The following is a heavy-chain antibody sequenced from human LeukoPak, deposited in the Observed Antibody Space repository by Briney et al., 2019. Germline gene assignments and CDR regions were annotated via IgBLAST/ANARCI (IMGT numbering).Heavy chain of an antibody. V-gene: IGHV4-34*01. J-gene: IGHJ3*02. D-gene: IGHD2-21*02. Sequence: ETLSLTCAVYGGSFSGYYWSWIRQPPGKGLEWIGEINHSGSTNYNPSLKSRVTISVDTSKNQFSLKLSSVTAADTAVYYCARDHIVVVTAIPADAFDIWGQGTMVTVSS. CDR2: INHSGST. CDR3: ARDHIVVVTAIPADAFDI. CDR1: GGSFSGYY.